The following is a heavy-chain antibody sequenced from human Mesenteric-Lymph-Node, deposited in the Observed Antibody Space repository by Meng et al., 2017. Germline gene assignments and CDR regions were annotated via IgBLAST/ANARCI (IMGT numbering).Heavy chain of an antibody. V-gene: IGHV4-38-2*01. Sequence: SETLSLTCAVSGYSISSGYYWGWIRQPPGKGLEWIGSIYHSGSTYYNPSLKSRVTISVDTSKNQFSLKLSSVTAADTAVYYCARFSSSYDYWGQGTLVTVSS. CDR3: ARFSSSYDY. CDR1: GYSISSGYY. J-gene: IGHJ4*02. D-gene: IGHD2-2*01. CDR2: IYHSGST.